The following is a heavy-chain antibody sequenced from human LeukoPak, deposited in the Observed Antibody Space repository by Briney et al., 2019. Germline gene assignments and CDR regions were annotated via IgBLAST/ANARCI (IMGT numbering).Heavy chain of an antibody. V-gene: IGHV3-7*05. D-gene: IGHD3-3*01. J-gene: IGHJ5*02. CDR1: GFTFSSYW. CDR3: ARENVYYDFWSGYPNWFDP. CDR2: IRQDGSEK. Sequence: GGSLRLSCAVSGFTFSSYWMSWVRQAPGKGLEWVANIRQDGSEKYHLHSVQGRFSISRDNAKKSLYLQMNSLRADDTDVYYCARENVYYDFWSGYPNWFDPWGQGTLVTVSS.